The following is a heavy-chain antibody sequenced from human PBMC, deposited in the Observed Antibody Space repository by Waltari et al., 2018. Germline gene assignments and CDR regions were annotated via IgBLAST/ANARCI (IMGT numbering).Heavy chain of an antibody. Sequence: QVLLVESGGGVVQPGKSLRLSCAASGFTFTTFAMHWVRQAPGKGLEWVALISYDGSNKNYLDSVKGRFTISRENSKNTLYLQMNSLRPEDTAIYYCARIGYSLSYDFMGASDYWGQGTLVTVSS. CDR1: GFTFTTFA. CDR2: ISYDGSNK. D-gene: IGHD3-3*01. CDR3: ARIGYSLSYDFMGASDY. V-gene: IGHV3-30*03. J-gene: IGHJ4*02.